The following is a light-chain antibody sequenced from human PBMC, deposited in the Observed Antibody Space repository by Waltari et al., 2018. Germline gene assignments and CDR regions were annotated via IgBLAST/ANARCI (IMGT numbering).Light chain of an antibody. V-gene: IGLV3-10*01. CDR2: EDS. J-gene: IGLJ2*01. Sequence: SYELTQSPSVSVSPGQTAKITCSGTALPNNYAYWYQQKSGQAPVLVIFEDSQRPSGIPERFSGSSSGTMATLTISGAQVEDEADYYCYSTDISGDLEGAFGGGTKLTVL. CDR3: YSTDISGDLEGA. CDR1: ALPNNY.